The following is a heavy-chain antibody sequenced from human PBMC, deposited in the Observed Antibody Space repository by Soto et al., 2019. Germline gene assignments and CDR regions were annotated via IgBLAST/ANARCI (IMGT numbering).Heavy chain of an antibody. V-gene: IGHV4-61*08. CDR3: ARSPLEMATIVSFDY. J-gene: IGHJ4*02. Sequence: SETLSLTCTVSGGSISSGGYYWSWIRQPPGKGLEWIGYIYYSGSTNYNPSLKSRVTISVDTSKNQFSLKLSSVTAADTAVYYCARSPLEMATIVSFDYWGQGTLVTAPQ. D-gene: IGHD5-12*01. CDR2: IYYSGST. CDR1: GGSISSGGYY.